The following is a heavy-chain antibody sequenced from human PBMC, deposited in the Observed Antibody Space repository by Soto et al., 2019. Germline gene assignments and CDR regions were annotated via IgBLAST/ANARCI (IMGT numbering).Heavy chain of an antibody. D-gene: IGHD5-12*01. CDR3: ARDTLVATILEKYYYYYYGMDV. Sequence: GGSLRLSCAASGFTFSSYAMHWVRQAPGKGLEWVAVISYDGSNKYYADSVKGRFTISRDNSKNTLYLQMNSLRAEDTAVYYCARDTLVATILEKYYYYYYGMDVWGQGTTVTVSS. J-gene: IGHJ6*02. CDR2: ISYDGSNK. CDR1: GFTFSSYA. V-gene: IGHV3-30-3*01.